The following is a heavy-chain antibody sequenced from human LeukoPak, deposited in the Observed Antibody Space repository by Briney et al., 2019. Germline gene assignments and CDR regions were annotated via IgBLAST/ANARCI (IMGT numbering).Heavy chain of an antibody. J-gene: IGHJ4*02. CDR2: ISYDGSNK. CDR3: AKRSSSGWYNFEY. Sequence: PGRSLRLSCAASGFTFSSYAMHWVRQAPGKGLEWVAVISYDGSNKYYADSVKGRFTISRDNSKNTLYLQMNSLRAEDTAVYYCAKRSSSGWYNFEYWGQGTLVTVSS. V-gene: IGHV3-30*04. D-gene: IGHD6-19*01. CDR1: GFTFSSYA.